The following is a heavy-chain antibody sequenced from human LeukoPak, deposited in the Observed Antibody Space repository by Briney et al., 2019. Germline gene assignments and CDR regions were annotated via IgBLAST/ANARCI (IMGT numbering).Heavy chain of an antibody. D-gene: IGHD6-13*01. CDR2: TNQDGSDN. Sequence: GALRLSCAASGFTFNRHWMSWVRQAPGKGLEWVTHTNQDGSDNYYVDSVKGRFTISRDNAKNSLYLQMSSLRVEDTAVYYCARLAAAGDFDYWGQGTLVTVSS. V-gene: IGHV3-7*01. CDR3: ARLAAAGDFDY. CDR1: GFTFNRHW. J-gene: IGHJ4*02.